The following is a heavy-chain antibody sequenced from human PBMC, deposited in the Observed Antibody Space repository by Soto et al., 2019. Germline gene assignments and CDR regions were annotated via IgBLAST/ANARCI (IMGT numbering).Heavy chain of an antibody. CDR3: ARGGIIAARPNYYGMDV. CDR2: IYPGDSDT. J-gene: IGHJ6*02. Sequence: GESLKISCKGSGYSFTSYWIGWVRQMPGKGLEWMGIIYPGDSDTRYSPSFQGQVTISADKSISTAYLQWSSLKASDTAMYYCARGGIIAARPNYYGMDVWGQGTTVTVAS. V-gene: IGHV5-51*01. D-gene: IGHD6-6*01. CDR1: GYSFTSYW.